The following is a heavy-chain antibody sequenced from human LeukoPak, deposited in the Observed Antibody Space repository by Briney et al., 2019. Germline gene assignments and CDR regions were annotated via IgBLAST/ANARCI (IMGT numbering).Heavy chain of an antibody. J-gene: IGHJ5*02. Sequence: GGSLRLSCAASGFTFSSYAMHWVRQAPGKGLEWVAVISYDGSNKYYADSVKGRFTISRDNSKNTLYLQMNSLRAEDTAVYYCARGDSRYCSSTSCDLLGEGWFDPWGQGTLVTVSS. CDR2: ISYDGSNK. CDR1: GFTFSSYA. CDR3: ARGDSRYCSSTSCDLLGEGWFDP. D-gene: IGHD2-2*01. V-gene: IGHV3-30-3*01.